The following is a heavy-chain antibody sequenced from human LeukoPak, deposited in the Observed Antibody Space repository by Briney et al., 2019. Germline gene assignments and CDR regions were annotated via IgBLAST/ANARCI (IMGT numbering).Heavy chain of an antibody. J-gene: IGHJ6*02. CDR1: GGSFSGYY. CDR3: ASGGSNFYYGMDV. CDR2: INHSGST. D-gene: IGHD2-15*01. Sequence: SETLSLTCAVYGGSFSGYYWSWIRQPPGKGLEWTGEINHSGSTNYNPSLKSRVTISVDTSKNQFSLKLSSVTAADTAVYYCASGGSNFYYGMDVWGQGTTVTVSS. V-gene: IGHV4-34*01.